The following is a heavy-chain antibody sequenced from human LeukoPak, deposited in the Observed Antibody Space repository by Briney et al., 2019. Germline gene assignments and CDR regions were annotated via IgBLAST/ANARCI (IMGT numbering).Heavy chain of an antibody. D-gene: IGHD6-19*01. V-gene: IGHV4-39*02. CDR2: IYYSGST. CDR3: AREEQWLGGTFDY. J-gene: IGHJ4*02. Sequence: SETLSLTCTVSGGSISSSSYYWGWIRQPPGKGLEWIGSIYYSGSTYYNPSLKSRVTISVDTSKNQFSLKLSSVTAADTAVYYCAREEQWLGGTFDYWGQGTLVTVSS. CDR1: GGSISSSSYY.